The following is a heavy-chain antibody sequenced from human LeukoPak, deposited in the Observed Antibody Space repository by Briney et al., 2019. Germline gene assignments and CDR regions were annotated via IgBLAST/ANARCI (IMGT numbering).Heavy chain of an antibody. V-gene: IGHV3-30*02. CDR1: GFTFSSYW. CDR2: IRYDGSIK. CDR3: AKDARRVRDIGVVFGRGRGYMDV. D-gene: IGHD2-15*01. J-gene: IGHJ6*03. Sequence: PGGSLRLSCAASGFTFSSYWMSWVRQAPGKGLEWVAFIRYDGSIKYYADSVKGRFTISRDNSKNTLYLQMNSLRGEDTAVYYCAKDARRVRDIGVVFGRGRGYMDVWGKGTTATISS.